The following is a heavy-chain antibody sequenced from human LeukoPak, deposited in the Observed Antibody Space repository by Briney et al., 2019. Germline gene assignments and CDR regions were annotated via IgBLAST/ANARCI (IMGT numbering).Heavy chain of an antibody. V-gene: IGHV1-18*01. J-gene: IGHJ3*02. Sequence: GASVKVSYKASGYTFTSYGISWVRQAPGQGLEWMGWISAYNGNTNYAQKLQGRVTLTTDTSTSTAYMELRSLRSDDTAVYYCARDVAIRSLRMDDAFDIWGQGTMVTVSS. CDR1: GYTFTSYG. CDR3: ARDVAIRSLRMDDAFDI. CDR2: ISAYNGNT. D-gene: IGHD3-16*01.